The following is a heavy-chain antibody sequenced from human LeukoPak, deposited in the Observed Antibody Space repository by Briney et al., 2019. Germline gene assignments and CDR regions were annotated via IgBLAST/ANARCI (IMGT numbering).Heavy chain of an antibody. CDR2: IIPVLGLA. CDR3: AREGIAVAAFDY. D-gene: IGHD6-19*01. V-gene: IGHV1-69*10. Sequence: ASVKVSCKTSGGTFSSYAISWVRQAPGHGLEWVGGIIPVLGLAHYAQKFQGRVTITRNTSISTAYMELSSLRSEDTAVYYCAREGIAVAAFDYWGQGTLVTVSS. J-gene: IGHJ4*02. CDR1: GGTFSSYA.